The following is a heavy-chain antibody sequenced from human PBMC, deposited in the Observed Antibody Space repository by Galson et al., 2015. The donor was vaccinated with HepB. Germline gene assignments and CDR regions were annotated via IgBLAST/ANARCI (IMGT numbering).Heavy chain of an antibody. CDR1: GFTFSDYA. CDR2: ISGSGGNT. Sequence: SLRLSCAASGFTFSDYAMSWVRQAPGKGLEWVSGISGSGGNTEHADSVKGRFTISRDNSKNTLYLQMNSLRAEDTAVYYCAYSSSRHWYFDLWGRGTLVAVSS. V-gene: IGHV3-23*01. D-gene: IGHD6-13*01. J-gene: IGHJ2*01. CDR3: AYSSSRHWYFDL.